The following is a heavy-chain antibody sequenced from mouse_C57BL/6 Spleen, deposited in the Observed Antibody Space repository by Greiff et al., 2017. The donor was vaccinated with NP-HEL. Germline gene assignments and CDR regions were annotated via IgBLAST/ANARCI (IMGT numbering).Heavy chain of an antibody. CDR1: GYAFTNYL. J-gene: IGHJ4*01. V-gene: IGHV1-54*01. CDR3: AIYDYDDAPPYAMDY. CDR2: INPGSGGT. Sequence: QVQLKQSGAELVRPGTSVKVSCKASGYAFTNYLIEWVKQRPGQGLEWIGVINPGSGGTNYNEKFKGKATLTADKSSSTAYMQLSSLTSEDSAVYFCAIYDYDDAPPYAMDYWGQGTSVTVSS. D-gene: IGHD2-4*01.